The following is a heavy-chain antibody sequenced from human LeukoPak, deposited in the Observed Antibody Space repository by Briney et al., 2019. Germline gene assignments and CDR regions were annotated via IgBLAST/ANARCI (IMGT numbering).Heavy chain of an antibody. J-gene: IGHJ4*02. Sequence: SETLSLTRTVSGGSISSGSYYRSWIRQPAGKGLEWIGRIYTSGSTNYNPSLKSRVTISVDTSKNQFSLKLSSVTAADTAVYYCASLYTYGDYDYWGQGTLVTVSS. D-gene: IGHD4-17*01. CDR3: ASLYTYGDYDY. CDR1: GGSISSGSYY. V-gene: IGHV4-61*02. CDR2: IYTSGST.